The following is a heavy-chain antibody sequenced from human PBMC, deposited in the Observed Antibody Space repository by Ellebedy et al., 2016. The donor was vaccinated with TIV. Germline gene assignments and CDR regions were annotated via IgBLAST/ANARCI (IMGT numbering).Heavy chain of an antibody. V-gene: IGHV4-38-2*02. CDR3: ASSEWLVTFDY. D-gene: IGHD6-19*01. Sequence: SETLSLXXTVSGSSISSGYYWGWIRQPPGKGLEWIGSIYHSGSTYYNPSLKSRVTISVDTSKNQFSLKLSSVTAADTAVYYCASSEWLVTFDYWGQGTLVTVSS. CDR1: GSSISSGYY. J-gene: IGHJ4*02. CDR2: IYHSGST.